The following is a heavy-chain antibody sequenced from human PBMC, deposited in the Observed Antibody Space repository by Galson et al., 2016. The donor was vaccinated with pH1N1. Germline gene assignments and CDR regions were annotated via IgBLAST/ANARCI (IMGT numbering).Heavy chain of an antibody. CDR1: RFSFSDYW. V-gene: IGHV3-7*01. Sequence: SLRLSCAGSRFSFSDYWMHWVRQAPGKGLEGVANINQDGSQKYYVDSVRGRFTISRDNAKNSLYLQMNSLRAEDTAVYYCARAIGASGAFWGQGTLVTVSS. J-gene: IGHJ4*02. D-gene: IGHD6-13*01. CDR3: ARAIGASGAF. CDR2: INQDGSQK.